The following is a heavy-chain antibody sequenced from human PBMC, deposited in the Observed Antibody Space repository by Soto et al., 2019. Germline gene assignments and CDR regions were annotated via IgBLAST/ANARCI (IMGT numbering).Heavy chain of an antibody. D-gene: IGHD3-10*01. CDR3: ATANGSGXYPGTPPKYYYAMDV. CDR2: IYPGDSDT. V-gene: IGHV5-51*01. Sequence: GESXKISCKGSGYSFNSYWIGWVRQMPGRGLECXXIIYPGDSDTRYSPSFQGQVTISADKSISTAYLQWSSLKASDTAMYYCATANGSGXYPGTPPKYYYAMDVWGQGTTVTVS. J-gene: IGHJ6*02. CDR1: GYSFNSYW.